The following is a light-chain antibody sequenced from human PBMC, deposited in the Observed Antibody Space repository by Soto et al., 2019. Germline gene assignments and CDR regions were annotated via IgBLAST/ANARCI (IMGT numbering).Light chain of an antibody. V-gene: IGKV3-11*01. CDR2: DAS. CDR3: QQRSNWPPLN. J-gene: IGKJ4*01. CDR1: QSVSSY. Sequence: EIVLTQSPATLSLSPGERATLSCRASQSVSSYLAWYQQKPGQAPRLLIYDASNRATGIPARFSGSGSGTDFTLTISSLEPEYFAVYYCQQRSNWPPLNFGGGTKVEIK.